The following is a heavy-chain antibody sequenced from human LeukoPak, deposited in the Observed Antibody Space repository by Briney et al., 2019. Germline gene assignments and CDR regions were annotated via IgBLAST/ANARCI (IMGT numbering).Heavy chain of an antibody. V-gene: IGHV4-4*07. CDR2: IYTSGST. CDR1: GGSISSYY. J-gene: IGHJ3*02. D-gene: IGHD2-2*02. Sequence: SETLSLTCTVSGGSISSYYWSWIRQPAGKGLEWIGRIYTSGSTNYNPSLKSRVTMSVDTSKNQFSLKLSSVTAADTAVYYCARDSATYCSSTSCYMVNAFDIWGQGTMVTVSS. CDR3: ARDSATYCSSTSCYMVNAFDI.